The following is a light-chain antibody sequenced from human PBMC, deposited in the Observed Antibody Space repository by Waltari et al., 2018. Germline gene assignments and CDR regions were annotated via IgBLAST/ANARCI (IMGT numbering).Light chain of an antibody. CDR3: EPDDRYPVT. J-gene: IGKJ4*01. CDR2: AAS. V-gene: IGKV1-16*02. Sequence: IQMTQSPSSLSASVGARVTITCRASQGINNYFVWFQQKPGKATKSLISAASTLQRGVPSKFSCSGSGTDFTLTISSLQPEDLATNYCEPDDRYPVTSGGGTKGEI. CDR1: QGINNY.